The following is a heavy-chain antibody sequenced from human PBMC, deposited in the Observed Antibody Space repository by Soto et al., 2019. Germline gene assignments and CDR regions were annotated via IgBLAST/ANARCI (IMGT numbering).Heavy chain of an antibody. CDR3: AKDHPASRWGPYYFDY. J-gene: IGHJ4*02. V-gene: IGHV3-23*01. D-gene: IGHD2-2*01. CDR1: GFTFSSYA. Sequence: GGSLRLSCAASGFTFSSYAMSWVRQAPGKGLEWVSAISGSGGSTYYADSVKGRFTISRDNSKNTLYLQMNSLRAEDTAVYYCAKDHPASRWGPYYFDYWGQGTLVTVSS. CDR2: ISGSGGST.